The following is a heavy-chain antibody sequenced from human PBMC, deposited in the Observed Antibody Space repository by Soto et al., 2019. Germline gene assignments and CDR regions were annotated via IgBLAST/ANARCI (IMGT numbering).Heavy chain of an antibody. V-gene: IGHV3-74*01. J-gene: IGHJ3*01. CDR2: IKSDGSST. CDR1: GFTLSSYW. CDR3: ARRDVFDF. Sequence: EVPLVESGGGLVQPGGSLRLSCVASGFTLSSYWMHWVRQAPGKGPVWVSRIKSDGSSTSYADSVKGRFTISRDNAKNALYLQMNSLRAEDPGVYYCARRDVFDFWGQGTMVTGSS.